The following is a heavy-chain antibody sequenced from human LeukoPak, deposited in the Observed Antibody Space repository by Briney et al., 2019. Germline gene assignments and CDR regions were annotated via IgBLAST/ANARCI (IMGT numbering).Heavy chain of an antibody. CDR1: GFTFSSYA. J-gene: IGHJ3*02. CDR3: AKDLYCSDGSCYRTVTDAFDI. Sequence: PGGSLRLSCAAAGFTFSSYAMSWVRQAPGKGLELVSAISGSGGSTYYADSVKGRFTIARDNSKNTLYLQMNSLRAEDTAVYYCAKDLYCSDGSCYRTVTDAFDIWGQGTMVTVSS. D-gene: IGHD2-15*01. CDR2: ISGSGGST. V-gene: IGHV3-23*01.